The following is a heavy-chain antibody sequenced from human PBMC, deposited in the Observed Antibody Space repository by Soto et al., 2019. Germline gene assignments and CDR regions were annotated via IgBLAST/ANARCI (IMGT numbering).Heavy chain of an antibody. CDR3: ARVRERWFTYWYFDL. CDR2: IYYSGST. Sequence: SSETLSLTCTVSGGSISYYCWSWIRQPPGKGLEYIGYIYYSGSTNYNPSLKSRVTMSVDTSKNQFSLRLSSVTAADTAVYYCARVRERWFTYWYFDLWGRGTLVTVSS. D-gene: IGHD1-26*01. CDR1: GGSISYYC. V-gene: IGHV4-59*01. J-gene: IGHJ2*01.